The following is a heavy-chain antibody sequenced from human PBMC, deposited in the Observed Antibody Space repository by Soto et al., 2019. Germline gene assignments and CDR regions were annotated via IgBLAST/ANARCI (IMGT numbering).Heavy chain of an antibody. Sequence: GGSLRLSCAASGLTLSRSSMNWVRQAPGKGLEWVSSISSSSSYIYDADPVKGRFTISRDNAKNSLYLQVNSVRAEDTSVYYCARAYCSGGRCYAGDLYDDWSQGTLVTVSS. CDR3: ARAYCSGGRCYAGDLYDD. D-gene: IGHD2-15*01. J-gene: IGHJ4*02. CDR1: GLTLSRSS. CDR2: ISSSSSYI. V-gene: IGHV3-21*01.